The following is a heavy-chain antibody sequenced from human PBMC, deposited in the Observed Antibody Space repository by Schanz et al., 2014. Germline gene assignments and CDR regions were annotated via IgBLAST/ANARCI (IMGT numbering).Heavy chain of an antibody. Sequence: QVQLVQSGAEVKKPGASVKVSCQASGYTFTGYYMHWVRQAPGQGRGWMGQFNPNSGATIYAQNFQGRVTMTRDTSISTAYMELSRLRSDATAVYYCARGLVRYFAYWGQGTLVTVSS. CDR3: ARGLVRYFAY. CDR1: GYTFTGYY. J-gene: IGHJ4*02. D-gene: IGHD2-8*02. V-gene: IGHV1-2*06. CDR2: FNPNSGAT.